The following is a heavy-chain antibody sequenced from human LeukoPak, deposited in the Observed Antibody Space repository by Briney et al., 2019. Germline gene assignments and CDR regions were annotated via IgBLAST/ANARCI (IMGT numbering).Heavy chain of an antibody. CDR2: INHSGST. D-gene: IGHD5-12*01. CDR3: ARGSLALIDY. CDR1: GGSFSGYY. Sequence: SETLSLTCAVYGGSFSGYYWSWIRQPPGKGLEWIGEINHSGSTNYNPSLKSRVPISVDTSKNQFSLKLSSVTAADTAVYYCARGSLALIDYWGQGTLVTVSS. V-gene: IGHV4-34*01. J-gene: IGHJ4*02.